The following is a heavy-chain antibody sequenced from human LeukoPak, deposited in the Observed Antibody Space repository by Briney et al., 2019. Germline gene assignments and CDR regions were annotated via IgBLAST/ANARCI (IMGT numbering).Heavy chain of an antibody. J-gene: IGHJ4*02. CDR3: ARGRKLLWFGEYYFDY. Sequence: SETLSLTCTVSGGSISSSSYYWSWIRQPAGKGLEWIGRIYTSGSTNYNPSLKSRVTISVDTSKNQFSLKLSSVTAADTAVYYCARGRKLLWFGEYYFDYWGQGTLVTVSS. D-gene: IGHD3-10*01. CDR2: IYTSGST. V-gene: IGHV4-61*02. CDR1: GGSISSSSYY.